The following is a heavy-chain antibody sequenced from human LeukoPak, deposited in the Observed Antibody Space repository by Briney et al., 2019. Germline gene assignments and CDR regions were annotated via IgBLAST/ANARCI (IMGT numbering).Heavy chain of an antibody. J-gene: IGHJ4*02. CDR1: GFTFSSYG. Sequence: GGSLRLSCAASGFTFSSYGMHWVRQAPGKGLEWVAVISYDGSNKYYADSVKGRFTISRDNSKNTLYLQMNSLRAEDTAVYYCAKDRSYYDSIYWGQGTLVTVSS. V-gene: IGHV3-30*18. CDR3: AKDRSYYDSIY. CDR2: ISYDGSNK. D-gene: IGHD3-22*01.